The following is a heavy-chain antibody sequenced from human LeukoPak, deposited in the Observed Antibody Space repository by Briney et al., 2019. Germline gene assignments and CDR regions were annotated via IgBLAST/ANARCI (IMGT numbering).Heavy chain of an antibody. CDR3: ARGRIVATHFDY. Sequence: SETLSLSCAVDGWSFSGYYWSWIRQPPGKGLEWFGGINQSGSTNYNPSLKSRVTISVDTSKNQFSLKLSSVTAADTAVYYCARGRIVATHFDYWGQGTLVTVSS. D-gene: IGHD5-12*01. V-gene: IGHV4-34*01. CDR1: GWSFSGYY. CDR2: INQSGST. J-gene: IGHJ4*02.